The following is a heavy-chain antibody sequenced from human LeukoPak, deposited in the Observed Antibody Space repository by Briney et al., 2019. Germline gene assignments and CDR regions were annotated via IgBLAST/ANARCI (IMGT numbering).Heavy chain of an antibody. CDR3: ARFEDSYYDSSGYYFDY. J-gene: IGHJ4*02. CDR1: GYTFTSYG. V-gene: IGHV1-18*01. D-gene: IGHD3-22*01. Sequence: GPSVKVSCKASGYTFTSYGISWVRQAPGQGLEWMGWISAYNGNTNYAQKLQGRVTMTTDTSTSTAYMELRSLRSDDTAVYYCARFEDSYYDSSGYYFDYRGQGTLVTVSS. CDR2: ISAYNGNT.